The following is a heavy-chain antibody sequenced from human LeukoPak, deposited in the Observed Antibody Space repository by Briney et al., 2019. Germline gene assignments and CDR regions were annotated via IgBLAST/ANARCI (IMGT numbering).Heavy chain of an antibody. CDR1: GGTFSSYA. Sequence: SVKLSCKASGGTFSSYAISWVRQAPGQGLEWMGGIIPIFGTANYAQKFQGRVTITADKSTSTAYMELSSLRPEVTAVYYCARDRDNWHFDYWGQGTLVTVSS. D-gene: IGHD1-20*01. CDR2: IIPIFGTA. CDR3: ARDRDNWHFDY. V-gene: IGHV1-69*06. J-gene: IGHJ4*02.